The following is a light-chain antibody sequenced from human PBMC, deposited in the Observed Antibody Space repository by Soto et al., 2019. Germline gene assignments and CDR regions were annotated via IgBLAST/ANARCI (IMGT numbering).Light chain of an antibody. CDR3: QQYYDWPIT. CDR1: QTVIHN. Sequence: EIVLTQSPDTLSLSPGERATLSCRASQTVIHNHLAWHQQKPGQTPRLLVYGASSRATGIQDRFSGSGSGTEFTLTIRSLQSEDFAVYYCQQYYDWPITFGQGTRLEIK. CDR2: GAS. J-gene: IGKJ5*01. V-gene: IGKV3D-15*01.